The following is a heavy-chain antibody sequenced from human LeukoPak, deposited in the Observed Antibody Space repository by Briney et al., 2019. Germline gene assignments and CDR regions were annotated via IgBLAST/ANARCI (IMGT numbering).Heavy chain of an antibody. Sequence: PGGSLRLSCAASGFTFRTYWMHWLRQAPGQGLVWVSRINDDGSTTTYADSVKGWFTISRDNAKSTLYLQMNSLRAEDTAVYYCARGLVSPTDYWGQGTLVTVSS. D-gene: IGHD1-26*01. J-gene: IGHJ4*02. CDR3: ARGLVSPTDY. CDR2: INDDGSTT. CDR1: GFTFRTYW. V-gene: IGHV3-74*03.